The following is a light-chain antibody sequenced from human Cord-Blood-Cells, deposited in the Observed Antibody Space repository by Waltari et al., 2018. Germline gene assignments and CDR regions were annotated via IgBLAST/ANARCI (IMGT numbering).Light chain of an antibody. CDR3: QQYYSYPRG. V-gene: IGKV1-8*01. J-gene: IGKJ3*01. CDR1: QGISSY. Sequence: AIRMTQSPSSFSASTGDRVTITCLASQGISSYLALYQQKPGKAPKLLIYAASTLQSVVPSRFSGSGSGTDFTLTISCLQSEDFATYYGQQYYSYPRGFGPGTKVDIK. CDR2: AAS.